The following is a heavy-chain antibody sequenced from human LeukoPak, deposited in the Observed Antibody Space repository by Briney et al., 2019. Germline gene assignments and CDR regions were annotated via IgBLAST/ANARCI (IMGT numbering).Heavy chain of an antibody. CDR1: GGSITSGEHY. Sequence: SETLSLTCTVSGGSITSGEHYCSWIRQPPGKGLEWIGYVAYTGSTNYNPSLKSRVTISVDTSKNQFSLKLSSVTAADTAVYYCAGSGWYYYYYGMDVWGQGTTVTVSS. CDR3: AGSGWYYYYYGMDV. V-gene: IGHV4-61*08. CDR2: VAYTGST. D-gene: IGHD6-19*01. J-gene: IGHJ6*02.